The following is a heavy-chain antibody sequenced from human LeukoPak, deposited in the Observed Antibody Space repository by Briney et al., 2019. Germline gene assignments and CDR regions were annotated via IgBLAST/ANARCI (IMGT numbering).Heavy chain of an antibody. CDR1: GGSISSGGYY. V-gene: IGHV4-30-2*01. D-gene: IGHD6-6*01. J-gene: IGHJ4*02. CDR3: AREEKYSSSSGNFDY. Sequence: SETLSLTCTVSGGSISSGGYYWSWIRQPPGKGLEWIGYIYHSGSTYYNPSLKSRVTISVDRSKNQFSLKLSSVTAADTAVYYCAREEKYSSSSGNFDYWGQGTLVTVSS. CDR2: IYHSGST.